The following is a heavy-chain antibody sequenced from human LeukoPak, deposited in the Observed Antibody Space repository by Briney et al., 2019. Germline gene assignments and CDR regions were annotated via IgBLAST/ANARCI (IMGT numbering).Heavy chain of an antibody. CDR2: INSKTDGETT. V-gene: IGHV3-15*01. J-gene: IGHJ5*02. CDR1: GFTFSNAW. D-gene: IGHD3-9*01. Sequence: PGGSLRLSCAASGFTFSNAWMTWVRQTPGQALEWVARINSKTDGETTDYAAPVKGRFTISRDDSKNTLYLQMNSLRAEDTAVYYCAKDLPPRGRYFDWGWFDPWGQGTLVTVSS. CDR3: AKDLPPRGRYFDWGWFDP.